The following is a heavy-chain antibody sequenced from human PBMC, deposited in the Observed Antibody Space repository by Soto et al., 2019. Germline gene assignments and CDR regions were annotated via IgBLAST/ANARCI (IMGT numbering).Heavy chain of an antibody. V-gene: IGHV1-8*01. CDR1: GYTFTSYD. CDR2: MNPNSGNT. J-gene: IGHJ4*02. CDR3: ASTYYYDSSGYSELDY. Sequence: QVQLVQSGAEVKKPGASVKVSCKASGYTFTSYDINWVRQATGQGLEWMGWMNPNSGNTGYAQKFQGRVTINRNTSISTAYMELSSLRSEDTAVYYCASTYYYDSSGYSELDYWGQGTLVTVSS. D-gene: IGHD3-22*01.